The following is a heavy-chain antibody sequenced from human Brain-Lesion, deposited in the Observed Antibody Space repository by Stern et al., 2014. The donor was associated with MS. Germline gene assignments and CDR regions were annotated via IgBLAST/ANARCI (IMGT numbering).Heavy chain of an antibody. J-gene: IGHJ4*02. CDR3: VRETGGYTYGDTDFFDF. D-gene: IGHD5-18*01. Sequence: MQLVESGPGLVKPSQTLSLTCSVSGGSISSGSYYWNRIRQPAGKGLEWIGRIYASGSTNYSPSLKRRVFISGDTSKNQFSLKLSSVTAADAAMYYCVRETGGYTYGDTDFFDFWGQGTLVTVSS. CDR1: GGSISSGSYY. CDR2: IYASGST. V-gene: IGHV4-61*02.